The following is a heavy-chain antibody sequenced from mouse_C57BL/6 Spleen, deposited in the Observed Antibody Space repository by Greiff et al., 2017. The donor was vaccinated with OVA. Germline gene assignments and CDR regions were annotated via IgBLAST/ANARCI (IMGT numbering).Heavy chain of an antibody. D-gene: IGHD4-1*01. CDR1: GYSITSGYY. Sequence: DVQLQESGPGLVKPSQSLSLTCSVTGYSITSGYYWNWLRQFPGNKLEWMGYISYDGSNNYNPSLKNRISIARDTSKNQFFLKLNSVTTEDTATYYCARGDWDGWYFDVWGTGTTVTVSS. V-gene: IGHV3-6*01. CDR2: ISYDGSN. J-gene: IGHJ1*03. CDR3: ARGDWDGWYFDV.